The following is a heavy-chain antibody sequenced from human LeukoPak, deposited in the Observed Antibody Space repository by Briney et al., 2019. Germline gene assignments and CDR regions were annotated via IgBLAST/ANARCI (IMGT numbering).Heavy chain of an antibody. CDR1: GFSFSAYW. D-gene: IGHD2-15*01. J-gene: IGHJ4*02. Sequence: GGSLRLSCAAPGFSFSAYWMTWVRPAPGTGLEWVANINPAGSETYYVDPVKGRFSISRDNAKNLVYLQMNSLRAEDTAVYHCARFGYVAAVDVWGQGTPVTVSS. CDR2: INPAGSET. CDR3: ARFGYVAAVDV. V-gene: IGHV3-7*01.